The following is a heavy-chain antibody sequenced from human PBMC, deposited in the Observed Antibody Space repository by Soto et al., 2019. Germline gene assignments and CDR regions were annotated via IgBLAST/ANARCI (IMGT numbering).Heavy chain of an antibody. V-gene: IGHV4-31*02. J-gene: IGHJ4*02. CDR2: GNT. Sequence: GNTYYNPSLRSRVTMSVDTSKNQFSLKLSSVTTADTAVYYCASARRVGYSGYDYFDYWGQGTLVTVSS. D-gene: IGHD5-12*01. CDR3: ASARRVGYSGYDYFDY.